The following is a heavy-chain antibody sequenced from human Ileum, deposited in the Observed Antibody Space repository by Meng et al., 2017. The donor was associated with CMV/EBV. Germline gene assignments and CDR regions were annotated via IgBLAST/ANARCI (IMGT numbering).Heavy chain of an antibody. V-gene: IGHV4-4*07. CDR2: IYVSVST. J-gene: IGHJ4*02. Sequence: GHLRSSGPGLVKPPETLSLTCSVSGGSMSGYYWGWIRQPAGKGLEWIGRIYVSVSTDYNPSLKSRATMSVDTSKKQFSLRLTSVTAADTAVYFCAREVDVDGAVPQKGGYYYDYWGQGILVTVSS. CDR3: AREVDVDGAVPQKGGYYYDY. CDR1: GGSMSGYY. D-gene: IGHD3-3*01.